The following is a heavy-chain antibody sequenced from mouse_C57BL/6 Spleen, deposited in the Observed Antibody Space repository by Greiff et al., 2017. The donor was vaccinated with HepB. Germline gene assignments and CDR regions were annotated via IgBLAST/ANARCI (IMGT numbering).Heavy chain of an antibody. CDR1: GYTFTSYW. V-gene: IGHV1-55*01. Sequence: QVQLQQPGAELVKPGASVKMSCKASGYTFTSYWITWVKQRPGQGLEWIGDIYPGSGSTNYNEKFKSKATLTVDTSSSTAYMQLSSLTSEDSAVYYCARSEDSNYEDWYFDVWGTGTTVTVSS. CDR3: ARSEDSNYEDWYFDV. D-gene: IGHD2-5*01. CDR2: IYPGSGST. J-gene: IGHJ1*03.